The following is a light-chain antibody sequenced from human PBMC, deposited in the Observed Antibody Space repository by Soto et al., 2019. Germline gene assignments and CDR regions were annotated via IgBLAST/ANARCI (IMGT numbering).Light chain of an antibody. CDR1: QSLSTNY. CDR2: GAS. J-gene: IGKJ2*01. Sequence: EIVLTQSPGTLSLSPGERAALSCRASQSLSTNYLAWYQQKPGQAPRLLMYGASHRATGIPDRFSGSGSGTDFTLTISRLEPEDFAVYYCQQYSDWPLYTFGQGTKLEIK. V-gene: IGKV3-20*01. CDR3: QQYSDWPLYT.